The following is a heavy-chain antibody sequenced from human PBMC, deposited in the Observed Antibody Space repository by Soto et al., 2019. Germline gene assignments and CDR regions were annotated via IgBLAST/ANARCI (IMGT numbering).Heavy chain of an antibody. V-gene: IGHV4-34*01. J-gene: IGHJ6*02. CDR1: GGSFIGYY. CDR3: ARITMVRGVKVYYYYGMDV. CDR2: INHSGST. Sequence: SETLSLTCAVYGGSFIGYYWSWYRQPLGKGLEWIGEINHSGSTNYNPSLKSRVTISVDTSKNQFSLKLSSVTAADTAVYYCARITMVRGVKVYYYYGMDVWGQGTTVT. D-gene: IGHD3-10*01.